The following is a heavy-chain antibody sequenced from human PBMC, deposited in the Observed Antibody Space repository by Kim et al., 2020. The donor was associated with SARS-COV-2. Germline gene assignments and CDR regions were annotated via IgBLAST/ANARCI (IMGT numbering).Heavy chain of an antibody. J-gene: IGHJ4*02. CDR3: ARRGRITIFGVVTYFDY. Sequence: LKSRVTISVDKSKNQFSLKLSSVTAADTAVYYCARRGRITIFGVVTYFDYWGQGTLVTVSS. V-gene: IGHV4-4*02. D-gene: IGHD3-3*01.